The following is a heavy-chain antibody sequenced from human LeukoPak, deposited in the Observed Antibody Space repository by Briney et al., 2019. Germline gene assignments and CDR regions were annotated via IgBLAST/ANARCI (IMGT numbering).Heavy chain of an antibody. CDR2: ISGSGDIT. D-gene: IGHD3-3*01. CDR3: ARRNQYYDFWSGYYDGDYFDY. V-gene: IGHV3-23*01. J-gene: IGHJ4*02. CDR1: GFTFSSYA. Sequence: PGGSLRLSCAASGFTFSSYAMTWVRQAPGKGLEWVSAISGSGDITYYADSVKGRFTISRDNSKNTLYLQMNSLRAEDTAVYYCARRNQYYDFWSGYYDGDYFDYWGQGTLVTVSS.